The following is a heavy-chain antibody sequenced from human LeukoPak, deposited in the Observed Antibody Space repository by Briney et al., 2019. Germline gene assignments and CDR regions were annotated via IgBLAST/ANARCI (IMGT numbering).Heavy chain of an antibody. CDR3: ARHLDWSFDY. Sequence: PGGSLRLSCSASGFSFSGSWMTWVRQAPGKGLEWVANIKPDGSDTYYVDSMKDRFTISRDNAKNSLYLQINGPRAEDTAVYYCARHLDWSFDYWGQGTLVTVSS. V-gene: IGHV3-7*01. CDR1: GFSFSGSW. D-gene: IGHD3/OR15-3a*01. CDR2: IKPDGSDT. J-gene: IGHJ4*02.